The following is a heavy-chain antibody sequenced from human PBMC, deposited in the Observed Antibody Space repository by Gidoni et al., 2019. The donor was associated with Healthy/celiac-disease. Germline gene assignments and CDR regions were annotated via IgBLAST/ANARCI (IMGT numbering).Heavy chain of an antibody. Sequence: QVQLVESGGGVVQPGRSLRLSCAASGFTFSSYGMHWVRQAPGKGLEWVAVISYDGSNKYYADSVKGRFTISRDNSKNTLYLQMNSLRAEDTAVYYCAKDQGIAAAFDIWGQGTMVTVSS. CDR3: AKDQGIAAAFDI. CDR1: GFTFSSYG. CDR2: ISYDGSNK. D-gene: IGHD6-13*01. J-gene: IGHJ3*02. V-gene: IGHV3-30*18.